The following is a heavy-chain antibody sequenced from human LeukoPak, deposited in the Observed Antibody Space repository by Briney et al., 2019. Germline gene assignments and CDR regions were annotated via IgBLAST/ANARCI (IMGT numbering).Heavy chain of an antibody. CDR2: IYPGDSDT. D-gene: IGHD2-15*01. V-gene: IGHV5-51*01. J-gene: IGHJ4*02. CDR1: GYSFTSYW. CDR3: ARLAYCSGGSCYWPYFDY. Sequence: GESLKISCKGSGYSFTSYWIGWVRQMPGKGLEWMGIIYPGDSDTRYSPSFQGQVTISADKSISTAYLQWSSLEASDTAMYYCARLAYCSGGSCYWPYFDYWGQGTLVTVSS.